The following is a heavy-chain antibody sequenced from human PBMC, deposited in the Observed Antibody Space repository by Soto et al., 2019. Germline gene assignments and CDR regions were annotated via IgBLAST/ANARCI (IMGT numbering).Heavy chain of an antibody. D-gene: IGHD3-22*01. Sequence: ASVKVSCKSSGYTFTSYGISWVRQAPGQGLEWMGWISAYNGNTNYAQKLQGRVTMTTDTSTSTAYMEPRSLRSDDTAVYYCARSPPGYYDSSGYYFTSWFDPWGQGTLVTVSS. J-gene: IGHJ5*02. V-gene: IGHV1-18*01. CDR3: ARSPPGYYDSSGYYFTSWFDP. CDR2: ISAYNGNT. CDR1: GYTFTSYG.